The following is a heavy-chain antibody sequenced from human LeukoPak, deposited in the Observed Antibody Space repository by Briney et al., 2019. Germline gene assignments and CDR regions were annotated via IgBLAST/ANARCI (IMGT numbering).Heavy chain of an antibody. V-gene: IGHV3-7*03. D-gene: IGHD1-26*01. J-gene: IGHJ4*02. CDR2: IKQDGSEK. Sequence: PGGSLRLSCTASGFTFSSYWMSWVRQAPGKGLEWVANIKQDGSEKYYVDSVKGRFTISRDNAKNSLYLQMNSLRAEDTAVYYCARDKIVGATNFDYWGQGTLVTVSS. CDR3: ARDKIVGATNFDY. CDR1: GFTFSSYW.